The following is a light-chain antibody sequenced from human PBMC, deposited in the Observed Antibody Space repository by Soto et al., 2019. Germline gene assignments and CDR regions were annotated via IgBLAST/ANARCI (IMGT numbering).Light chain of an antibody. J-gene: IGKJ2*01. Sequence: EIVLTQSPATLSLSPGERATLSCRASQSVRSSLAWYQQQPGQAPRLLIYDASTRATGIPARFSGSGSGTEFTLTISSLQSEDFAVYYCQQYNNWPRVFGQGTKLEIK. V-gene: IGKV3-15*01. CDR2: DAS. CDR3: QQYNNWPRV. CDR1: QSVRSS.